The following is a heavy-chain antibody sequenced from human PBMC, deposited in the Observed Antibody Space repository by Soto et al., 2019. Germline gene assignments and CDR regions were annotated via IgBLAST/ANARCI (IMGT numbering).Heavy chain of an antibody. CDR2: IWYDGSNK. CDR1: GFTFSSYG. Sequence: SLRLSCAASGFTFSSYGMHWVRQAPGKGLEWVAVIWYDGSNKYYADSVKGRFTISRDNSKNTLYLQMNSLRAEDTAVYYCARNIDYGDYVGGAAYWGQGTLVTVSS. CDR3: ARNIDYGDYVGGAAY. D-gene: IGHD4-17*01. J-gene: IGHJ4*02. V-gene: IGHV3-33*01.